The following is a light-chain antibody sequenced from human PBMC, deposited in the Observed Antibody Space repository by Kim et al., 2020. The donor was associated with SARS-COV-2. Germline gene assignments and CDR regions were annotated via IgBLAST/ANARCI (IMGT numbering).Light chain of an antibody. J-gene: IGLJ2*01. CDR1: NIGSKN. Sequence: SYELTQPLSVSVALGQTARITCGGNNIGSKNVHWYQQKPGQAPVLVIYRDSNRPSGIPERFSGSNSGNTATLTISRAQAGDEADYYCQVWDSSITSVVFGGGTQLTVL. CDR3: QVWDSSITSVV. CDR2: RDS. V-gene: IGLV3-9*01.